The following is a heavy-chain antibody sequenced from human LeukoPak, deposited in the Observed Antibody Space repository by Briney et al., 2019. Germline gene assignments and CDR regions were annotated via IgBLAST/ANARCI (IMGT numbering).Heavy chain of an antibody. J-gene: IGHJ4*02. CDR3: ARMLGGSSWGFDC. CDR1: GFSFSSYS. V-gene: IGHV3-21*01. Sequence: GGSLRLSCAASGFSFSSYSMNWVRQAPGKGLEWVSSISSSSSYIYQADSVKGRFTISRDNAKNSLYLQMNSLRAEDTAVYYCARMLGGSSWGFDCWGQGTLVTVSS. D-gene: IGHD6-6*01. CDR2: ISSSSSYI.